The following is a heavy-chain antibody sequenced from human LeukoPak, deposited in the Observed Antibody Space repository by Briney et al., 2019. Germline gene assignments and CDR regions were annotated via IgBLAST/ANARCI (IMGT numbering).Heavy chain of an antibody. CDR2: ISAYSGDT. Sequence: GASVKVSCKASGYTFTSYGISWVRQAPGQGLEWMGWISAYSGDTNYAQKFQGRVTITADESTSTAYMELSSLRSEDTAVYYCAREYDFWSGYQYYYGMDVWGQGTTVTVSS. CDR1: GYTFTSYG. D-gene: IGHD3-3*01. CDR3: AREYDFWSGYQYYYGMDV. V-gene: IGHV1-18*01. J-gene: IGHJ6*02.